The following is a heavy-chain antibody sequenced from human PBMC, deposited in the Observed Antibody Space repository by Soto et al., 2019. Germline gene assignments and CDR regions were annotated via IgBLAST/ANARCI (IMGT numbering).Heavy chain of an antibody. CDR2: IIPILGIA. J-gene: IGHJ6*03. Sequence: SVKVSCKASGGTFSIYTISWVRQAPGQGLEWMGRIIPILGIANYAQKFQGRVTITADKSTSTAYMELSSLRSEDTAVYYCARGSIAALTSDYYYYYMDVWGKGTTVTVSS. D-gene: IGHD6-6*01. CDR1: GGTFSIYT. V-gene: IGHV1-69*02. CDR3: ARGSIAALTSDYYYYYMDV.